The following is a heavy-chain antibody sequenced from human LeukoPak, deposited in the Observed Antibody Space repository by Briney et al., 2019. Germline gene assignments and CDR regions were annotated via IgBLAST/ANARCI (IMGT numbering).Heavy chain of an antibody. CDR2: IYTSGST. CDR3: ARPRYEGGSSADAFDI. J-gene: IGHJ3*02. D-gene: IGHD2-2*01. V-gene: IGHV4-4*07. Sequence: SETLSLTCTVSGGSISSYYWSWIRQPAGKGLEWIGRIYTSGSTNYNPSLKSRVTMSVDTSKNQFSLKLSSVTAADTAVYYCARPRYEGGSSADAFDIWGQGTMVTVSS. CDR1: GGSISSYY.